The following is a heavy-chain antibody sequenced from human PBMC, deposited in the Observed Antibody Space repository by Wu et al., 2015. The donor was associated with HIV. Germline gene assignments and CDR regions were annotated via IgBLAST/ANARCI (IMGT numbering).Heavy chain of an antibody. J-gene: IGHJ3*02. D-gene: IGHD1/OR15-1a*01. Sequence: QVQLVQFGADLKKPGSSVRITCKASGDGFTSYAVSWVRQAPGQGLEWMGVINPGAVRISYAQKFQGRVTMTSDTSTSTVHMELSSLRSEDTAMYYCASRIGNMEAFNIWGQGDNGHRLF. V-gene: IGHV1-46*03. CDR2: INPGAVRI. CDR3: ASRIGNMEAFNI. CDR1: GDGFTSYA.